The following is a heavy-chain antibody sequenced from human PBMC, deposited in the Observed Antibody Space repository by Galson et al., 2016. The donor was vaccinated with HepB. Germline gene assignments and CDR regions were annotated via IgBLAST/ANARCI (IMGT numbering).Heavy chain of an antibody. CDR3: AREGTGGFDI. D-gene: IGHD2-15*01. CDR1: GFTCSSYW. J-gene: IGHJ3*02. CDR2: IKQDGSEK. Sequence: SLRLSCAASGFTCSSYWMSWVRQAPGKGLEWVANIKQDGSEKSYVDSVKGRFTISRDNAKNSLYLQMNSLRAEDTAVYYCAREGTGGFDIWGQGTMVTVSS. V-gene: IGHV3-7*01.